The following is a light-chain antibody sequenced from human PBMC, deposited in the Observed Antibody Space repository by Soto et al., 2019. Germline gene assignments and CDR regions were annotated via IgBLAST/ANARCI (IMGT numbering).Light chain of an antibody. CDR1: SSDVGGYSY. CDR2: DVS. Sequence: QSALTQPASVSGSPGQSIAISCTGTSSDVGGYSYVSWYQQQPGKAPKLMISDVSNRPSGVSDRFSGSKSGDTASLTISGLQAEDEADYYCASYTTSSTYVFGTGTKATVL. CDR3: ASYTTSSTYV. V-gene: IGLV2-14*01. J-gene: IGLJ1*01.